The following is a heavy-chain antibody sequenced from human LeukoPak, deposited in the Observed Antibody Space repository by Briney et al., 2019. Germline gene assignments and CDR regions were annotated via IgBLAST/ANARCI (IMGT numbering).Heavy chain of an antibody. V-gene: IGHV3-74*01. D-gene: IGHD3-10*01. CDR1: GLTLSSYW. Sequence: GGSLRLSCAASGLTLSSYWMHWVRQAPGKGLVWVSRINSDGSSTSYGDSVKGRFTISRDNAKNTLFLQMNSLRAEDTAVYYCASSTMVRGVISYYYYMDVWRKGTTVTVSS. CDR2: INSDGSST. J-gene: IGHJ6*03. CDR3: ASSTMVRGVISYYYYMDV.